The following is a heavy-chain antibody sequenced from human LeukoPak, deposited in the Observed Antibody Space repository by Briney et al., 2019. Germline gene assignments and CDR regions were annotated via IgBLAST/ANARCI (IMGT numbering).Heavy chain of an antibody. CDR1: GFTFSSYG. D-gene: IGHD5-18*01. J-gene: IGHJ4*02. CDR3: AKASSASGYSYGRDYFDY. CDR2: ISYDGSNK. Sequence: GRSLRLSCAASGFTFSSYGMHWVRQAPGKGLEWVAVISYDGSNKYYADSVKGRFTTSRDNSKNTLYLQMNSLRAEDTAVYYCAKASSASGYSYGRDYFDYWGQGTLVTVSS. V-gene: IGHV3-30*18.